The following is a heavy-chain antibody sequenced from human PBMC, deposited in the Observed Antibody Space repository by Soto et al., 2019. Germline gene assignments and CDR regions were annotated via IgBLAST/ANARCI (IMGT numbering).Heavy chain of an antibody. Sequence: PSQTLSLTCAISGDSVSSNSAAWNWIRQSPSRGLEWLGRTYYRSKWYNDYAVSVKSRITINPDTSKNQFSLQLNSVTPEDTAVYYCAREILVVAATPVNYYYYYGMDVWGQGTTVTVSS. J-gene: IGHJ6*02. D-gene: IGHD2-15*01. V-gene: IGHV6-1*01. CDR1: GDSVSSNSAA. CDR3: AREILVVAATPVNYYYYYGMDV. CDR2: TYYRSKWYN.